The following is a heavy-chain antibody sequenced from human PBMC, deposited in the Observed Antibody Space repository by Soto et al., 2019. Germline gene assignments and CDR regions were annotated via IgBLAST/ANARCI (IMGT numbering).Heavy chain of an antibody. CDR3: ARESGSMVTGYYYGMDV. J-gene: IGHJ6*02. CDR2: IYYSGST. V-gene: IGHV4-61*08. D-gene: IGHD5-18*01. Sequence: SETLSLTCTVSGGSISSGGYYWSWIRQHPGKGLEWIGYIYYSGSTNYNPSLKSRVTISVDTSKNQFSLKLSSVTAADTAVYYCARESGSMVTGYYYGMDVWGQGTTVTVSS. CDR1: GGSISSGGYY.